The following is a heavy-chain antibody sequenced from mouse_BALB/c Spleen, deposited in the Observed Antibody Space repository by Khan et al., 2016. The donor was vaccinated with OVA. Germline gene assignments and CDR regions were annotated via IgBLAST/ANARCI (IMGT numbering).Heavy chain of an antibody. V-gene: IGHV2-2*02. D-gene: IGHD2-4*01. CDR2: IWSVGST. CDR3: ARNYDYDEGLAY. J-gene: IGHJ3*01. CDR1: GFSLTSYG. Sequence: QVQLKQSGPGLVQPSQSLSITCTVSGFSLTSYGVHWVRQSPGKGLEWLGVIWSVGSTAYNAAFISRLNIIKDNSKSQAFFKMNSLQANDTAIYYCARNYDYDEGLAYWGQGTLVTVSA.